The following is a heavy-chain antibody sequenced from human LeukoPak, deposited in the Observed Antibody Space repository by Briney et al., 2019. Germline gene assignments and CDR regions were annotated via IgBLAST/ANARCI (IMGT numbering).Heavy chain of an antibody. CDR2: ISGSGGTT. D-gene: IGHD1-26*01. Sequence: GGSLRLSCAASGFTFSSYAMSWVRQAPGKGLEWVSSISGSGGTTYYAKSVKGRFTISRDNSQNTLYLQMNSLRAEDTAIYSCAKDVSPLLVSYWEYWGQGTLVTVSS. CDR1: GFTFSSYA. CDR3: AKDVSPLLVSYWEY. V-gene: IGHV3-23*01. J-gene: IGHJ4*02.